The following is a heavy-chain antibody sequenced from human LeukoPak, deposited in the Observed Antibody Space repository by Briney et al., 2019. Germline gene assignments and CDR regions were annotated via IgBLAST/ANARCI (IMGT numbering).Heavy chain of an antibody. V-gene: IGHV3-30*04. J-gene: IGHJ4*02. Sequence: GGSLRLSCAASGFSFSNYPMQWVRQAPGKGLEWVATISYDGSSRYSATSVKGRFTISRDNSKNTLSLQMNSLRVEDTAMYYCASPPGRPNGDWGQGALVTVSS. D-gene: IGHD3-10*01. CDR2: ISYDGSSR. CDR1: GFSFSNYP. CDR3: ASPPGRPNGD.